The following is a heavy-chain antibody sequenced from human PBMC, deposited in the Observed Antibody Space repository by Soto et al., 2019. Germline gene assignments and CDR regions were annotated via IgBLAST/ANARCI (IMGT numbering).Heavy chain of an antibody. J-gene: IGHJ3*02. Sequence: PGGSLRLSCAASGFTFSSYSMNWVRQAPGKGLEWVSSISSSSSYIYYADSVKGRFTISRDNAKNSLYLQMNSLRAEDTAVYYCAMEGVYCGGDCYSFQPVDIWGQGTMVTVSS. V-gene: IGHV3-21*01. CDR1: GFTFSSYS. CDR2: ISSSSSYI. D-gene: IGHD2-21*02. CDR3: AMEGVYCGGDCYSFQPVDI.